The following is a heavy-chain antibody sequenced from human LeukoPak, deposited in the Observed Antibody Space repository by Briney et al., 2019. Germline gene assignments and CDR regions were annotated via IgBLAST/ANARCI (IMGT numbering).Heavy chain of an antibody. CDR1: GFTFSISN. J-gene: IGHJ3*02. CDR2: ISGAGTAI. V-gene: IGHV3-48*02. D-gene: IGHD1-26*01. CDR3: ARGGGRSYSDAFDI. Sequence: GGSLRLSCAASGFTFSISNMHWVRQAPGKGLEWVSFISGAGTAIYYADSVRGRFTISRDIARKSLFLQMNSLRDEDTAVYYCARGGGRSYSDAFDIWGQGTVVTVSS.